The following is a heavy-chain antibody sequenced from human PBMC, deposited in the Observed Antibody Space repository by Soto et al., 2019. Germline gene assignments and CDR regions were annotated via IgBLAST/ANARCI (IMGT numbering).Heavy chain of an antibody. CDR1: GGSISSSSYY. V-gene: IGHV4-39*01. J-gene: IGHJ5*02. Sequence: SETLSLTCTVSGGSISSSSYYWGWIRQPPGKGLEWIGSIFYSGSTYYNPSLKSRVTISLDTSKNHFSLKLSSVTAADTAVYYCARHYDFWSGYYDGSWFDPWGQGTLVTVSS. CDR3: ARHYDFWSGYYDGSWFDP. CDR2: IFYSGST. D-gene: IGHD3-3*01.